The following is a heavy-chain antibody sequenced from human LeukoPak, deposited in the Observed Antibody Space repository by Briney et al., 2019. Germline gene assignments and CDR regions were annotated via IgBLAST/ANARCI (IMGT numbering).Heavy chain of an antibody. V-gene: IGHV1-2*02. J-gene: IGHJ5*02. Sequence: GASVKVSCEASGYTFTGYYMHWVRQAPGQGLEWMGWINPNSGGTNYAQKFQGRVTMTRDTSISTAYMELSRLRSDDTAVYYCAREKRVAGSRGGFDPWGQGTLVTVSS. CDR1: GYTFTGYY. D-gene: IGHD6-19*01. CDR3: AREKRVAGSRGGFDP. CDR2: INPNSGGT.